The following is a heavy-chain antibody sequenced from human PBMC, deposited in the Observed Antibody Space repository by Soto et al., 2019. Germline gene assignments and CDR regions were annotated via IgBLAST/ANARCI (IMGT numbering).Heavy chain of an antibody. J-gene: IGHJ4*02. D-gene: IGHD2-15*01. V-gene: IGHV3-23*01. CDR3: AKEVVVVVAALDY. CDR1: GFTFSDHY. Sequence: GGSLRLSCAASGFTFSDHYMDWVRQAPGKGLEWVSAISGSGGSTYYADSVKGRFTISRDNSKNTLYLQMNSLRAEDTAVYYCAKEVVVVVAALDYWGQGTLVTVSS. CDR2: ISGSGGST.